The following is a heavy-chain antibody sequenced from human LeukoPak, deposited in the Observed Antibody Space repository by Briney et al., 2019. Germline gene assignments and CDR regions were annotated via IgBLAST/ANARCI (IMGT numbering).Heavy chain of an antibody. J-gene: IGHJ5*02. D-gene: IGHD4-17*01. CDR1: GFTFSSYA. Sequence: GRFLRLSCAASGFTFSSYAMHWVRQAPGKGQGWVEVISYDGSNKYYADSVKGRFTISRDNSKNTLYLQMNSLRAEDTAVYYCARGRYDYGDYWFDPWGQGTLVTVSS. CDR3: ARGRYDYGDYWFDP. V-gene: IGHV3-30*01. CDR2: ISYDGSNK.